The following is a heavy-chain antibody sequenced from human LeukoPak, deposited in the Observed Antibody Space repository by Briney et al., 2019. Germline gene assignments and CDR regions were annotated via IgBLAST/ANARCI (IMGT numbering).Heavy chain of an antibody. D-gene: IGHD2-2*01. J-gene: IGHJ5*02. CDR2: ISSSGSTI. CDR3: ARELGYGCSTSCPNWFDP. Sequence: GGSLRLSCAVSGFIYSSYEMNWVRQAPGKGLEWVSYISSSGSTIYYADSVKGRFTISRDNAKNSLYLQMNSLRAEDTAVYYCARELGYGCSTSCPNWFDPWGQGTLVTVSS. CDR1: GFIYSSYE. V-gene: IGHV3-48*03.